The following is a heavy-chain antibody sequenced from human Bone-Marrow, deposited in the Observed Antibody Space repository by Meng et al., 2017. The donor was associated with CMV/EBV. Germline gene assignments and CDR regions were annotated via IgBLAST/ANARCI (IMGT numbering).Heavy chain of an antibody. V-gene: IGHV1-8*03. CDR1: GYTFGNYD. CDR3: ASSGSVGYGGGIEY. J-gene: IGHJ4*02. Sequence: ASVKVSCKAYGYTFGNYDINWLRQATGQRLEWMGWVNPKSGNTLYARNFQDRVIFTRNSSITTAYMELSGLTSDDTGLYYCASSGSVGYGGGIEYWGQGSLVTVSS. D-gene: IGHD6-19*01. CDR2: VNPKSGNT.